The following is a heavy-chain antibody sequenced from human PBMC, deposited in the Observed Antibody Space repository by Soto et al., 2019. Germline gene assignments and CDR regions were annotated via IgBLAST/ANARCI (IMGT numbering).Heavy chain of an antibody. CDR1: GLTFSSYW. D-gene: IGHD6-19*01. V-gene: IGHV3-74*01. J-gene: IGHJ4*02. Sequence: GGSLRLSCAASGLTFSSYWMHWVRQAPGKGLVWVSRINSDGSSTTYADSVKGRFTISRDNAKNTLYLQMNSLRAEDTAVYYCVSSIAVAGTVYWGQGTLVTVSS. CDR3: VSSIAVAGTVY. CDR2: INSDGSST.